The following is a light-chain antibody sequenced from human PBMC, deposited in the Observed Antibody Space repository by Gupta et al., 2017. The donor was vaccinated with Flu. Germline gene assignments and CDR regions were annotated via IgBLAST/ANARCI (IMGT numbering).Light chain of an antibody. J-gene: IGKJ1*01. CDR1: QSISSW. V-gene: IGKV1-5*03. CDR2: KAS. CDR3: QQDNSYSGT. Sequence: DIQMTQSPSTLSASVGDRVTITCRASQSISSWLDWYQQKPGKAPKVLIYKASTLQSGVPSRFSGSGSGTEFTPTISSLQPDDFATYYCQQDNSYSGTFGQGTKVEIK.